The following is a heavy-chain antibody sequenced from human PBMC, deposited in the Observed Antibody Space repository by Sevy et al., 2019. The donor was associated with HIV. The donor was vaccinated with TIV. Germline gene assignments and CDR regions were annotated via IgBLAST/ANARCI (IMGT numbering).Heavy chain of an antibody. D-gene: IGHD2-2*01. V-gene: IGHV1-69*04. CDR2: IIPILGIA. J-gene: IGHJ6*02. CDR3: ARVRDIVVVPAAIGYYYGMDV. CDR1: GGTFSSYA. Sequence: ASVKVSCKASGGTFSSYAISWVRQAPGQGLEWMGRIIPILGIANYAQKFQGRVTITADKSTSTAYMELSSLRSEDTVVYYCARVRDIVVVPAAIGYYYGMDVWGQGTTVTVSS.